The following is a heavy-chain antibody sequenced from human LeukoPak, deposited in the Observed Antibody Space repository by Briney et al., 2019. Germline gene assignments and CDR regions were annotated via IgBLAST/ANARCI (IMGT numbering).Heavy chain of an antibody. CDR1: GLTFSTSG. CDR2: IGPTGSDR. J-gene: IGHJ4*02. D-gene: IGHD1-14*01. Sequence: KTGGSLRLSCTASGLTFSTSGFNWVRQAPGKGLEWVASIGPTGSDRYHADSIKGRFTISRDNDNNFLYLQMNSLRAEDTAVYYCATETNGRHYDYWGQGTLLTVSS. V-gene: IGHV3-21*06. CDR3: ATETNGRHYDY.